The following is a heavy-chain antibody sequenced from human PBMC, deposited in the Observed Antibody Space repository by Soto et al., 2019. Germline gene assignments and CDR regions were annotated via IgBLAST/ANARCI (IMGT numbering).Heavy chain of an antibody. V-gene: IGHV3-74*01. CDR2: INADGSST. CDR3: ARVPDR. Sequence: GVLRLSCAASGFLFSSYWMHWVRQAPGKGLVWVSHINADGSSTSYADSVKGRFTISRDNAKNTLYLQMNSLRAEDTAVYYCARVPDRWGQGTLVTVSS. D-gene: IGHD2-2*01. J-gene: IGHJ5*02. CDR1: GFLFSSYW.